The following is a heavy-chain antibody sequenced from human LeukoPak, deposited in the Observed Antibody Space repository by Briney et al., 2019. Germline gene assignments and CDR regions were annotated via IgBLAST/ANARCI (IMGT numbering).Heavy chain of an antibody. V-gene: IGHV4-59*01. CDR3: ARGGDSKHLVN. J-gene: IGHJ4*02. Sequence: SETLSLTCTVSGGSISSYYWSWIRQPPGKGLEWIGYIYYSGSTNYNPSLKSRVTISVDTSKNQFSLILSSVTAADTAVYYCARGGDSKHLVNWGQGTLVTVSS. CDR2: IYYSGST. CDR1: GGSISSYY. D-gene: IGHD3-3*02.